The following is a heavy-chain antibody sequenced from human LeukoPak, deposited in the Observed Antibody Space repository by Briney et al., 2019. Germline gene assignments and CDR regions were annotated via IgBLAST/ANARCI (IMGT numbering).Heavy chain of an antibody. CDR3: AREDIAVVTSALPRYNQY. V-gene: IGHV4-59*01. D-gene: IGHD5-24*01. CDR1: GGSISSYH. CDR2: IYSSGST. Sequence: SETLSLTCTVSGGSISSYHWSWIRQPPGKGLQWIGCIYSSGSTNYNPSLKSRVTISLDTPKNQFSLRVSSVPSADTAVYYCAREDIAVVTSALPRYNQYWGQGTLVTISS. J-gene: IGHJ1*01.